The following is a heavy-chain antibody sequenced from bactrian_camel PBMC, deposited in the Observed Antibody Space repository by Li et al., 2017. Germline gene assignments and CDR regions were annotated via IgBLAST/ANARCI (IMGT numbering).Heavy chain of an antibody. CDR2: IASDGTT. Sequence: QVQLVESGGGSVQSGGSLRLSCVYSGYMYSSYCMGWFRQAPGKEREGVAVIASDGTTQYAEHVKGRFTIAQDNAKNTLYLQMNSLKPEDTAMYYCAA. CDR1: GYMYSSYC. V-gene: IGHV3S53*01. D-gene: IGHD7*01.